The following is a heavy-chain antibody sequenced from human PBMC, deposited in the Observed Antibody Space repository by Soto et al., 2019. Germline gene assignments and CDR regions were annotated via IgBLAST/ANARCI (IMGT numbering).Heavy chain of an antibody. J-gene: IGHJ4*02. D-gene: IGHD3-10*01. V-gene: IGHV1-3*01. Sequence: ASVKVSCKASGYTLINHSLHWVRQAPGQGLEWMGWINVANGDTKYSQKFQDRVTITRDTSASTVYLELSSLRYDDTSFYYCAREAGATIFDYWGQGTLVTVSS. CDR3: AREAGATIFDY. CDR1: GYTLINHS. CDR2: INVANGDT.